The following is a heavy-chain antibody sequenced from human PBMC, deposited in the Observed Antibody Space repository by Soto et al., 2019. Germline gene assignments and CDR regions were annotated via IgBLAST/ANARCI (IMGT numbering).Heavy chain of an antibody. CDR1: GYTFTSYD. V-gene: IGHV1-8*01. CDR3: ARGRGYCSSTSCRHAFDI. Sequence: ASVKVSCKASGYTFTSYDINWVRQATGQGLEWVGWMNPNSGNTGYAQKFQGRVTMTRNTSISTAYMELSSLRSEDTAVYYCARGRGYCSSTSCRHAFDIWGQGTMVTVSS. CDR2: MNPNSGNT. D-gene: IGHD2-2*01. J-gene: IGHJ3*02.